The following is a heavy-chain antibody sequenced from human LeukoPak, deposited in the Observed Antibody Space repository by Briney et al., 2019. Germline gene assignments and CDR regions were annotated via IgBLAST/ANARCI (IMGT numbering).Heavy chain of an antibody. CDR3: ARARPGTTLYGY. V-gene: IGHV3-30-3*01. J-gene: IGHJ4*02. Sequence: GGSLRLSCAASGFTFSSYAMHWVRQAPDKGLAWVAVISYDGSNKYYGDSVKGRFTISRDNSKNTLYLQMNSLRAEDTAVYYCARARPGTTLYGYWGQGTLVTVSS. CDR2: ISYDGSNK. D-gene: IGHD1-7*01. CDR1: GFTFSSYA.